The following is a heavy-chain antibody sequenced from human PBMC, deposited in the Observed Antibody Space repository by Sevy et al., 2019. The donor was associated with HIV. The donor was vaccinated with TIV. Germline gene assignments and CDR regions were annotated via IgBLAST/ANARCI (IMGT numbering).Heavy chain of an antibody. Sequence: SETLSLTCAVYGGSFSGYYWSWIRQPPGKGLEWLGEINHSGSTNYNPSLKSRVTISGDTSKNQFSLKLSSVTAADTAVYYCARGTIIAAHRPWAFDIWGQGTMVTVSS. D-gene: IGHD6-6*01. V-gene: IGHV4-34*01. CDR3: ARGTIIAAHRPWAFDI. CDR2: INHSGST. J-gene: IGHJ3*02. CDR1: GGSFSGYY.